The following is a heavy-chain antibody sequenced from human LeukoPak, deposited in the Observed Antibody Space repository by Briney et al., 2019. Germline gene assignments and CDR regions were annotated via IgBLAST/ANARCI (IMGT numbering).Heavy chain of an antibody. CDR1: GDSISRSSDY. J-gene: IGHJ3*02. V-gene: IGHV4-39*07. Sequence: SETLSLTCTVSGDSISRSSDYWGWNRQPPGKGPEGIVSVYYIGSSNYNPSLKSRLTISIDTSKNQFSLKLRSVTAADTAVYYCAREDAEQMDNSFDIWGQGTMVTVSS. D-gene: IGHD5-24*01. CDR2: VYYIGSS. CDR3: AREDAEQMDNSFDI.